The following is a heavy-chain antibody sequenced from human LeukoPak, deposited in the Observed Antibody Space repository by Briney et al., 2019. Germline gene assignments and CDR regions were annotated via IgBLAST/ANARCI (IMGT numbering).Heavy chain of an antibody. CDR1: GSTFSSYS. CDR2: ISSSSSHI. V-gene: IGHV3-21*01. CDR3: ARDPYSGRYGDYYYYYMDV. Sequence: GGSLRLSCAASGSTFSSYSMNWVRQAPWKGLEWVSSISSSSSHIYFAGSVKGRFTISRDNAQNSLYLQINSLRAEDTAVYYCARDPYSGRYGDYYYYYMDVWGKGTTVTISS. J-gene: IGHJ6*03. D-gene: IGHD1-26*01.